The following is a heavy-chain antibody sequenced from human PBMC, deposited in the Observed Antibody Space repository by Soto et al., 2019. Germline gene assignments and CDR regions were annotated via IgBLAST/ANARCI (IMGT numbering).Heavy chain of an antibody. D-gene: IGHD5-18*01. CDR3: AKLGGGYIFGRCLYC. Sequence: ASVKVSCKTSGYTFTLYTIHWVRQAPGQRLEWMGWINTGNGNTKYSQRFQGRVTMSRDTSASTAYMELSSLTSEDTAVYYCAKLGGGYIFGRCLYCWGQGSRATVSS. CDR1: GYTFTLYT. CDR2: INTGNGNT. J-gene: IGHJ4*02. V-gene: IGHV1-3*04.